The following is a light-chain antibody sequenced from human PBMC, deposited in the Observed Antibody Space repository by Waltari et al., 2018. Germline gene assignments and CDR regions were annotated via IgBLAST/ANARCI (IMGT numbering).Light chain of an antibody. CDR3: GSWDSSLNASV. CDR2: DND. V-gene: IGLV1-51*01. Sequence: QSVLTQPPSVSAAPGQRVTISCSGSNTNIGKNYVSWYQQLPGTAPKLLIYDNDQRPSDIPDRFSGSKSGASGTLGITGVQTGDEADYYCGSWDSSLNASVFGAGTKLTVL. CDR1: NTNIGKNY. J-gene: IGLJ3*02.